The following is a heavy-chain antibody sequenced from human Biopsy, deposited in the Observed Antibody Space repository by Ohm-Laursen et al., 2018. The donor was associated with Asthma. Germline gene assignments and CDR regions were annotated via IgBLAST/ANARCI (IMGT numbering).Heavy chain of an antibody. D-gene: IGHD5-24*01. J-gene: IGHJ4*02. CDR2: ISYDGSNK. CDR3: ARDMNRDGWYFDY. CDR1: GFTFSTYA. Sequence: SLRLSCSASGFTFSTYAMHWVRQAPGKGLEWVAVISYDGSNKYYADSVKGRFTISRDNSKNTLYLQMNSLRGDDTAVYYCARDMNRDGWYFDYWGQGTLVTISS. V-gene: IGHV3-30-3*01.